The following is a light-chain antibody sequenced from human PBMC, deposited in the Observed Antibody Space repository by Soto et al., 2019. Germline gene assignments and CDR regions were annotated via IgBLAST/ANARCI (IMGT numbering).Light chain of an antibody. CDR2: GTS. CDR3: QQYTTSSWT. Sequence: GLTQSPGTLSLSPGERATLSCRASQSVGSSYLAWYQQKPGQAPRVLIYGTSSRATGIPDRFSGSGSGTDFTLTISRLEPEDFAVYYCQQYTTSSWTFGQGTKVDI. CDR1: QSVGSSY. J-gene: IGKJ1*01. V-gene: IGKV3-20*01.